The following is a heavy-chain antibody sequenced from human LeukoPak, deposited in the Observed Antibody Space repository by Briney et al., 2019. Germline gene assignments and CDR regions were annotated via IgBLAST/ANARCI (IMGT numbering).Heavy chain of an antibody. CDR2: IKSDGSIT. Sequence: GGSLRLSCAASGFTFSNYWMHWVRQAPGKGLVWVSRIKSDGSITTYADSVKGRFTISRDNPKNTLYLQMNSLRAEDTAVYYCARDPFYGDADLDSWGQGTLVTVSS. CDR3: ARDPFYGDADLDS. J-gene: IGHJ4*02. CDR1: GFTFSNYW. D-gene: IGHD4-17*01. V-gene: IGHV3-74*01.